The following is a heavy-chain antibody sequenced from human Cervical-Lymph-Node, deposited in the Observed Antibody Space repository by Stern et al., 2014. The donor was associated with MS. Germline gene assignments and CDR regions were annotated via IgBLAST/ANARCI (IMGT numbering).Heavy chain of an antibody. J-gene: IGHJ4*02. CDR3: SRDSSGDY. V-gene: IGHV3-72*01. CDR1: GFSFSDFY. CDR2: SRNKAKSYTT. Sequence: EDQLVESGGGLVQPGGSLRLSCAASGFSFSDFYMDCVRQAPGKGLEWVGRSRNKAKSYTTDYAASVKGRFTISRDDSKNSLYLQMNSLKTEDTAVYYCSRDSSGDYWGPGTLVTVSS.